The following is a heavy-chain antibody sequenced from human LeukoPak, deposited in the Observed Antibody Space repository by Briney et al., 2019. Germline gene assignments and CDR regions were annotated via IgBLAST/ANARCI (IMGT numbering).Heavy chain of an antibody. CDR2: IYYSGST. V-gene: IGHV4-59*01. CDR3: ARTFYEYYYDSSGYYLLYFDY. J-gene: IGHJ4*02. CDR1: GGSISSYY. D-gene: IGHD3-22*01. Sequence: SETLSLTCTVSGGSISSYYWSWIRQPPGKGLEWIGYIYYSGSTNYNPSLKSRVTISVDTSKNQFSLKLSSVTAADTAVYYCARTFYEYYYDSSGYYLLYFDYWGQETLVTVSS.